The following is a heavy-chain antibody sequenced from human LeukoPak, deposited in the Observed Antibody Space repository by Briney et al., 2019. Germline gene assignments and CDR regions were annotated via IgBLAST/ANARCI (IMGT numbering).Heavy chain of an antibody. CDR2: ISYDGSNK. J-gene: IGHJ3*02. CDR3: ARVRDSTGYSHDAFDI. V-gene: IGHV3-30-3*01. CDR1: GFTFSTYA. Sequence: GRSLRLSCAASGFTFSTYAMHWVRQAPGKGLEWVAVISYDGSNKYYADSVKGRFTISRDNSKNTLSLQMNSLRAEDTAIYYCARVRDSTGYSHDAFDIWGQGTIVTVSS. D-gene: IGHD3-22*01.